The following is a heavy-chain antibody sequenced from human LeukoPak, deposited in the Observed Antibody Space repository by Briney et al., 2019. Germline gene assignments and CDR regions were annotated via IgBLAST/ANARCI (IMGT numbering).Heavy chain of an antibody. CDR2: ISSTSTYI. D-gene: IGHD3-10*01. CDR1: GFTFSSYS. J-gene: IGHJ4*02. V-gene: IGHV3-21*01. Sequence: GGSLRLSCAVSGFTFSSYSMNCVRQAPGKGLEWVSSISSTSTYIYYADSVKGRFTISRDNAKNSLYLQVNSLRAEDTAVYYCARGGFGELYWGQGTLVTVSS. CDR3: ARGGFGELY.